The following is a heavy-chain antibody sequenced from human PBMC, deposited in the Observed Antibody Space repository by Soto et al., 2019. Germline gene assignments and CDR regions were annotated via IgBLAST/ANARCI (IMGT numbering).Heavy chain of an antibody. D-gene: IGHD3-9*01. CDR1: GGSISSYY. J-gene: IGHJ4*02. CDR3: AREKASVGDYDILTGYYDY. V-gene: IGHV4-59*01. Sequence: SETLSLTCTVSGGSISSYYWSWIRQPPGKGLEWIGYIYYSGSTNYNPSLKSRVTISVDTSKNQFSLKLSSVTAADTAVYYCAREKASVGDYDILTGYYDYWGQGTLVTVSS. CDR2: IYYSGST.